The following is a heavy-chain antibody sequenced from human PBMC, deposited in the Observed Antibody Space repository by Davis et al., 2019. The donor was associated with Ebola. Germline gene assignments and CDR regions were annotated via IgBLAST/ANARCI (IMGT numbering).Heavy chain of an antibody. D-gene: IGHD2-15*01. Sequence: GESLKISCQGSGYSFTSYGISWVRQAPGQGLEWMGWISAYNGNTNYAQKLQGRVTMTTDTSTSTAYMELRSLRSDDTAVYYCARTIVASPFDIWGQGTMVTVSS. CDR1: GYSFTSYG. CDR3: ARTIVASPFDI. V-gene: IGHV1-18*01. CDR2: ISAYNGNT. J-gene: IGHJ3*02.